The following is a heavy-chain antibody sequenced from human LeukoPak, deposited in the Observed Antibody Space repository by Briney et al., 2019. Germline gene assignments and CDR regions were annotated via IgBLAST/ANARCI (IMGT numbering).Heavy chain of an antibody. J-gene: IGHJ4*02. D-gene: IGHD2-2*01. CDR1: GFTFSSAW. CDR3: ARGFCSSTSCYQGPFDY. V-gene: IGHV3-15*01. Sequence: GGSLRLSCAASGFTFSSAWMTWVLQAPGKGLEWVGHIKNKTNGGTTDYAAPVKGRFIISRDDSKNTLYLQMNSLRTEDTAVYYCARGFCSSTSCYQGPFDYWGQGTLVTVSS. CDR2: IKNKTNGGTT.